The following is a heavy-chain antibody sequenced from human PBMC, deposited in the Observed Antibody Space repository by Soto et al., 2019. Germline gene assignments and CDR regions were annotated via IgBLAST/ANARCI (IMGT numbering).Heavy chain of an antibody. J-gene: IGHJ4*02. CDR3: ASLVGRSNFDS. V-gene: IGHV3-21*01. CDR1: GFIFSDYS. Sequence: GGSLRLSCVGSGFIFSDYSMNWVRQAPGKGLEWVAAISSSGGHTFCADSVKGRFTISRDNPKNSLFLQMSSLGAEDTAVYWCASLVGRSNFDSWGQGTLVTVSS. CDR2: ISSSGGHT. D-gene: IGHD3-10*01.